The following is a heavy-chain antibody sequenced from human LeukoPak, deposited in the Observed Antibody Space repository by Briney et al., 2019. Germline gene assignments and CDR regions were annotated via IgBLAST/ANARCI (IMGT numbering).Heavy chain of an antibody. CDR3: AKDRDIVLMVYAILFDY. V-gene: IGHV3-23*01. CDR1: GFTFTSYG. J-gene: IGHJ4*02. Sequence: GGSLRLSCATSGFTFTSYGMHWVRQAPGKGLEWVSAISGSGGSTYYADSVKGRFTISRDNSKNTLYLQMNSLRAEDTAVYYCAKDRDIVLMVYAILFDYWGQGTLVTVSS. D-gene: IGHD2-8*01. CDR2: ISGSGGST.